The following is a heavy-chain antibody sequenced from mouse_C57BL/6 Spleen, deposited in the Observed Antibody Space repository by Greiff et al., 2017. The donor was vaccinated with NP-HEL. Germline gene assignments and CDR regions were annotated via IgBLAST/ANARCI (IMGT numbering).Heavy chain of an antibody. V-gene: IGHV1-59*01. J-gene: IGHJ3*01. CDR1: GYTFTSYW. CDR2: IDPSDSYT. Sequence: VQLQQPGAELVRPGTSVKLSCKASGYTFTSYWMHWVKQRPGQGLEWIGVIDPSDSYTNYNQKFKGKATLTVDTSSSTAYMQLSSLTSEDSAVYYCARSLLLLRSAWFAYWGQGTLVTVSA. CDR3: ARSLLLLRSAWFAY. D-gene: IGHD1-1*01.